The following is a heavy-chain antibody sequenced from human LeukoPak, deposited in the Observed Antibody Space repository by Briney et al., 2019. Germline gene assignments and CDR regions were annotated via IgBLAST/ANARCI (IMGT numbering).Heavy chain of an antibody. CDR2: IIPILGIA. CDR3: AREGLLWFGELFGYDAFDI. V-gene: IGHV1-69*04. CDR1: GGTFSSYA. Sequence: SVKVSCKASGGTFSSYAVSWVRQAPGQGLEWMGRIIPILGIANYAQKFQGRVTITADKSTSTAYMELSSLRSEETAVYYCAREGLLWFGELFGYDAFDIWGQGTMVTVSS. J-gene: IGHJ3*02. D-gene: IGHD3-10*01.